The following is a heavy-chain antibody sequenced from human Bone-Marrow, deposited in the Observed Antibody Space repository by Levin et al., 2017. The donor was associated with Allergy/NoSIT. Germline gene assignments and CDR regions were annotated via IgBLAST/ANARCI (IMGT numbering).Heavy chain of an antibody. CDR1: GGSISSRHW. V-gene: IGHV4-4*02. CDR3: ARSTIVGIASVGDDAFDL. Sequence: PSETLSLTCAVSGGSISSRHWWSWVRQPPGKGLEWIGEIYDDSGTTNYNPSLKSRVTISVDKSKNQFSLKMTSVTAADTAVFYCARSTIVGIASVGDDAFDLWGQGTMVTVSS. J-gene: IGHJ3*01. CDR2: IYDDSGTT. D-gene: IGHD6-13*01.